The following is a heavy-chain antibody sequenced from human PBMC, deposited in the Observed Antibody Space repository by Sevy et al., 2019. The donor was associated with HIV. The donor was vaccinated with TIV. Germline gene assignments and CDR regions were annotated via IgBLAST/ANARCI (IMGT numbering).Heavy chain of an antibody. J-gene: IGHJ4*02. CDR3: ARALYSDVWYYYDY. CDR1: VFTFSDYT. Sequence: GGSLRLSCSASVFTFSDYTMHWVRQAPGKGLEWVTLILKDGAIKYYADSVKGRFTISRDNSENTLYLQMNSLRPEDTAVYYCARALYSDVWYYYDYWGQGTLVTVSS. D-gene: IGHD6-19*01. CDR2: ILKDGAIK. V-gene: IGHV3-30-3*01.